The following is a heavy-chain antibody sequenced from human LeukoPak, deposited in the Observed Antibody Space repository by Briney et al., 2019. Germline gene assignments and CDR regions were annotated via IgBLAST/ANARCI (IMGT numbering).Heavy chain of an antibody. CDR3: ARVTGYRIEDYFDY. Sequence: SETLSLTCAVYGGSFSGYYWSWIRQPPGKGLEWIGEINHSGSTNYNPSLKSRATISVDTSENQFSLKLSSVTAADTAVYYCARVTGYRIEDYFDYWGQGTLVTVSS. CDR1: GGSFSGYY. D-gene: IGHD6-13*01. V-gene: IGHV4-34*01. J-gene: IGHJ4*02. CDR2: INHSGST.